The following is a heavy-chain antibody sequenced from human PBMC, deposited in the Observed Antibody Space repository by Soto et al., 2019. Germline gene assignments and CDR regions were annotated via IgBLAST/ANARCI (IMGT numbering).Heavy chain of an antibody. CDR3: ARGGGNDPFDS. Sequence: SETLSLTCTVSGGSITYGGFSWSWIRQSPGKGLEWIGYISHLENTYFHPTFKSRLTMSIDRSKNQFSLSLSSVTAADRAVYFCARGGGNDPFDSWGQGVLVTVSS. CDR1: GGSITYGGFS. D-gene: IGHD1-1*01. J-gene: IGHJ4*02. V-gene: IGHV4-30-2*06. CDR2: ISHLENT.